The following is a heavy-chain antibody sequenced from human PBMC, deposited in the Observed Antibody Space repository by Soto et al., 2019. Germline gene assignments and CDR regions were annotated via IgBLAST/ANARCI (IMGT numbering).Heavy chain of an antibody. Sequence: QVQLVESGGGVVQPGRSLRLSCAASGFTFSSYGMHWVRQAPGKGLEWVAVIWYDGSNKYYADSVKGRFTISRDNSKNTLYLQMNSLRAEDTAVYYCARAPYYYDSSGYYRYGMDVWGQGNTVTVSS. CDR1: GFTFSSYG. CDR2: IWYDGSNK. V-gene: IGHV3-33*01. J-gene: IGHJ6*02. D-gene: IGHD3-22*01. CDR3: ARAPYYYDSSGYYRYGMDV.